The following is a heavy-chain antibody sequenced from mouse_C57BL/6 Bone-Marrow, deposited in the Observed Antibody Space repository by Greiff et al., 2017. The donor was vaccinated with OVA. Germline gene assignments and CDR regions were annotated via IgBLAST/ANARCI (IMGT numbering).Heavy chain of an antibody. D-gene: IGHD1-1*01. V-gene: IGHV14-4*01. J-gene: IGHJ3*01. Sequence: VQLQQSGAELVRPGASVKLSCTASGFNIKDDYMHWVKQRPEQGLEWIGWIDPENGDTEYASKFQGKATITADTSSNTAYLQLSSLTSEDTAVYYCTRGPYYYGSPWFAYWGQGTLVTVSA. CDR1: GFNIKDDY. CDR3: TRGPYYYGSPWFAY. CDR2: IDPENGDT.